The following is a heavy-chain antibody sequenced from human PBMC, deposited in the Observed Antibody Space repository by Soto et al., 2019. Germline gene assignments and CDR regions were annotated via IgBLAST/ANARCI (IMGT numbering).Heavy chain of an antibody. CDR1: GFTFTSYW. Sequence: GGSLRLSCAASGFTFTSYWMGWVRQAPGKGLEWVSSISSTTNYIYYGDSMKGRFTISRDNAKNSLYLEMNSLRAEDTAVYYCARESEDLTSNFDYWGQGTLVTVSS. J-gene: IGHJ4*02. CDR2: ISSTTNYI. V-gene: IGHV3-21*06. CDR3: ARESEDLTSNFDY.